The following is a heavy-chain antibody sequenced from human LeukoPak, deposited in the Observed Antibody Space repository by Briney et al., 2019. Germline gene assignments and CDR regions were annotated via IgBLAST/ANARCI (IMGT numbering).Heavy chain of an antibody. CDR3: ARDRRTIFGVVTMLY. J-gene: IGHJ4*02. V-gene: IGHV1-18*04. Sequence: ASVKVSFTASGYTFSGHYMHWVRQAPGQGLEWMGWISAYNGNTNYAQKLQGRVTMTTDTSTSTAYMELRSLRSDDTAVYYCARDRRTIFGVVTMLYWGQGTLVTVSS. D-gene: IGHD3-3*01. CDR1: GYTFSGHY. CDR2: ISAYNGNT.